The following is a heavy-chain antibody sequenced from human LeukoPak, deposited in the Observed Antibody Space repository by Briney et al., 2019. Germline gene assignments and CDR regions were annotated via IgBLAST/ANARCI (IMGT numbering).Heavy chain of an antibody. V-gene: IGHV4-4*07. CDR2: IYASGST. CDR1: GGSISSYY. J-gene: IGHJ6*03. Sequence: PSETLSLTCTVSGGSISSYYWSWIRQPAGKGLEWVGRIYASGSTNYNPSLKSRVAISVDTSKNQFSLKLSSVTAADTAVYYCARDKGFGELRRYYYYYMDVWGKGTTVTISS. CDR3: ARDKGFGELRRYYYYYMDV. D-gene: IGHD3-10*01.